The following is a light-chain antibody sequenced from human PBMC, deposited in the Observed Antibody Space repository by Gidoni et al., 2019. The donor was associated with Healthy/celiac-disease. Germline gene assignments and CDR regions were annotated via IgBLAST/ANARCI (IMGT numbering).Light chain of an antibody. CDR3: QQYGGSPAAYT. J-gene: IGKJ2*01. CDR1: QSVYSNY. V-gene: IGKV3-20*01. CDR2: GAS. Sequence: EIVLTPSPGTLSLSPGDRATLSCRASQSVYSNYLAWYQQRPGQSPRLLIYGASNRATGVPERFRGSGSGTDFTLIISRLEPEEFGVYCCQQYGGSPAAYTFXXXTKLEIK.